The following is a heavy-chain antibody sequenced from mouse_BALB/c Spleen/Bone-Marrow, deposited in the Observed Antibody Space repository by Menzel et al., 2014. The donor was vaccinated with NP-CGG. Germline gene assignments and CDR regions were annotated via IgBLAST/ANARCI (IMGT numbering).Heavy chain of an antibody. Sequence: QVQLQQSGAELMKPGASVKISCKATGYTFSSYWIEWAKQRPGHGLEWIGEILPGSGSTNYNEKFKGKATFTADTSSNTAYMQLSSLTSEDSAVYYCASFYGRFAYWGQGTLVTVSA. CDR3: ASFYGRFAY. V-gene: IGHV1-9*01. CDR2: ILPGSGST. D-gene: IGHD1-1*02. CDR1: GYTFSSYW. J-gene: IGHJ3*01.